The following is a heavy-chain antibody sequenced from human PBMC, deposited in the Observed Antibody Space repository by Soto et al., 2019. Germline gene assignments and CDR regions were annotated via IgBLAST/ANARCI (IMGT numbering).Heavy chain of an antibody. V-gene: IGHV4-31*03. CDR3: ARNNITRNPMDV. J-gene: IGHJ6*02. Sequence: SETLSLTCTVSGGSISSGGYYWSWIRQHPGKGLEWIGYIYYSGSTYYNPSLKSRVTISVDTSKNQFSLKLSSVTAADTAVYYCARNNITRNPMDVWGQGTTVTVSS. CDR1: GGSISSGGYY. D-gene: IGHD1-1*01. CDR2: IYYSGST.